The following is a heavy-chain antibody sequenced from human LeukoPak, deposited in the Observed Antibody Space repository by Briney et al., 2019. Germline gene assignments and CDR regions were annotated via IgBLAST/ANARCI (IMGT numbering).Heavy chain of an antibody. D-gene: IGHD2-15*01. CDR1: GGTFSSYT. V-gene: IGHV1-69*02. J-gene: IGHJ4*02. Sequence: GASVKVSCKASGGTFSSYTISWVRQAPGQGLEWMGRIIPILGIANYAQKFQGRVTITADKSTSTAYMELSSLRSEDTAVYYCASPDPYCSGGSCYLGYWGQGTLVTVSS. CDR2: IIPILGIA. CDR3: ASPDPYCSGGSCYLGY.